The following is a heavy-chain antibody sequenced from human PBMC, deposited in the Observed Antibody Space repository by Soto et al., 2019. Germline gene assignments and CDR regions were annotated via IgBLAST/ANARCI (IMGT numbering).Heavy chain of an antibody. V-gene: IGHV5-10-1*01. Sequence: PGESLKISCKGSGYSFTSYWISWVRQMPGKGLEWMGRIDPSDSYTNYSPSFQGHVTISADKSISAAYLQWSSLKASDTAMYYCARTRDPQLNYGEGGMDVWGQGTTVTVSS. J-gene: IGHJ6*02. CDR1: GYSFTSYW. D-gene: IGHD4-17*01. CDR2: IDPSDSYT. CDR3: ARTRDPQLNYGEGGMDV.